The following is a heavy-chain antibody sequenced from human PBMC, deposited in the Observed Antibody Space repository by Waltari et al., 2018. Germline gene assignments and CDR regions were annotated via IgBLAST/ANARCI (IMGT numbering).Heavy chain of an antibody. CDR3: AKDARSSSWYEGGYGGFDAFDI. V-gene: IGHV3-30*18. CDR2: IWYDGSNK. Sequence: GGVVQPGRSLRLSCAASGFTFSSYGMHWVRQAPGKGLEWVAVIWYDGSNKYYADSVKGRFTISRDNSKNTLYLQMNILRAEDTAMYYCAKDARSSSWYEGGYGGFDAFDIWGQGTMVTVSS. J-gene: IGHJ3*02. D-gene: IGHD6-13*01. CDR1: GFTFSSYG.